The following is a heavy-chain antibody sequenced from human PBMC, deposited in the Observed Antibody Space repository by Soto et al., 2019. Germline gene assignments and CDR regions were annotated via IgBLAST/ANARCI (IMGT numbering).Heavy chain of an antibody. Sequence: QVQLVQSGAEVKKPGSSVKVSCKASGGTFSSYTISWVRQAPGQGLEWMGRIIPILGIANYAPKFQSRVTRTNHQSTSTAQMEMSSLRAEATGAYYCPVTTGTSFDSWGQARLVTLSS. CDR3: PVTTGTSFDS. D-gene: IGHD4-17*01. CDR2: IIPILGIA. J-gene: IGHJ4*02. CDR1: GGTFSSYT. V-gene: IGHV1-69*02.